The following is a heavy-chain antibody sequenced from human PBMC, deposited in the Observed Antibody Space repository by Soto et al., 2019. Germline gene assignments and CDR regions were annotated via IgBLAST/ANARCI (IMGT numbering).Heavy chain of an antibody. D-gene: IGHD1-7*01. V-gene: IGHV4-4*02. CDR2: IYRTGST. Sequence: QVQLQESGPGLVKPSGTLSLTCAVSGGSFTSNNWWTWVRQPPGQGLEWIGEIYRTGSTNYNPSLKSRVTISLDTSENQFSLKVTSLTAADTAVYYCASRDPGTSVDYWGQGTLFTVSS. J-gene: IGHJ4*02. CDR3: ASRDPGTSVDY. CDR1: GGSFTSNNW.